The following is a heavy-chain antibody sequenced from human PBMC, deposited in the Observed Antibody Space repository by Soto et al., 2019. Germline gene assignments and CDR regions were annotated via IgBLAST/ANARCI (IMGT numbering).Heavy chain of an antibody. Sequence: SVKVSCKASGYTFTGYYMHWVRQAPGQGLEWMGWINPNSGGTNYAQKFQGWVTMTRDPSSSTAYMEMSTLRSDDTAVYYCARSPADYYDSSGYYPGYAFDIWGQWTMVTVSS. CDR2: INPNSGGT. CDR3: ARSPADYYDSSGYYPGYAFDI. J-gene: IGHJ3*02. D-gene: IGHD3-22*01. V-gene: IGHV1-2*04. CDR1: GYTFTGYY.